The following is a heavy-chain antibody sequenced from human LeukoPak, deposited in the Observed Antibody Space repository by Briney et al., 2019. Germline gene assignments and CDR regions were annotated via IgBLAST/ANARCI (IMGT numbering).Heavy chain of an antibody. D-gene: IGHD3-22*01. CDR1: GFTFSSYA. V-gene: IGHV3-30-3*01. CDR3: ARDNDYYDSSGYYYGPYFDY. Sequence: PGRSLRLSCAASGFTFSSYAMHWVRQAPGKGLEWVAVISYDGSNKYYADSVKGRFTISRDNAKNSLYLQMNSLRAEDTAVYYCARDNDYYDSSGYYYGPYFDYWGQGTLVTVSS. J-gene: IGHJ4*02. CDR2: ISYDGSNK.